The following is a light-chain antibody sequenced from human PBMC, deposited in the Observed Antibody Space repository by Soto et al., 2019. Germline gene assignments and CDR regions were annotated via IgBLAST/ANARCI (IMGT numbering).Light chain of an antibody. CDR2: EVH. CDR1: SSDIGSYNR. Sequence: SALTQPASVSGSPGQSITISCTGTSSDIGSYNRVSWYQQPPGTAPKLIIYEVHNRPSGVPDRFSGSKSGNAASLTISGLQAEDEADYYCNSFTTSSTYVFGTGTKVTVL. V-gene: IGLV2-18*02. J-gene: IGLJ1*01. CDR3: NSFTTSSTYV.